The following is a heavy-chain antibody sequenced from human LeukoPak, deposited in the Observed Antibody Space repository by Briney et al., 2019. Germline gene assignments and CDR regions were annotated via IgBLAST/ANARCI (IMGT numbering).Heavy chain of an antibody. Sequence: SETLSLTCTVSAGSISNYYWSWIRQPPGRGLEWIGYIYYSGSTSYNPSLRSRATISVDTSKNQFSLRLSSVTAADTAVHYCARDKPNSSSFDYWGQGTLVTVSS. CDR3: ARDKPNSSSFDY. J-gene: IGHJ4*02. D-gene: IGHD6-6*01. V-gene: IGHV4-59*01. CDR1: AGSISNYY. CDR2: IYYSGST.